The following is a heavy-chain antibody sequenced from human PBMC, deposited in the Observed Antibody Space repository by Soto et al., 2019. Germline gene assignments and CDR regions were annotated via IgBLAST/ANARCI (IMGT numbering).Heavy chain of an antibody. CDR1: GFSLRDYY. CDR3: TRDPRMTDF. CDR2: ISPGGDII. V-gene: IGHV3-11*01. Sequence: PGGSLRLSCAASGFSLRDYYMTWIRQAPGKGLELLSYISPGGDIIKYADPVKGRFIISRDNAKNSLYLHMNSLRAEDTAVYYCTRDPRMTDFWGQGTLVTVS. J-gene: IGHJ4*02.